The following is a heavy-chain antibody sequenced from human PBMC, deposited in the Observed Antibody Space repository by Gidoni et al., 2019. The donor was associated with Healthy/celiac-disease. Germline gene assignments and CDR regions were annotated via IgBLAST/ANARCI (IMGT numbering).Heavy chain of an antibody. CDR3: ARGGVMDSSGWENDY. D-gene: IGHD6-19*01. CDR1: GGSFSGYY. CDR2: INHSGST. Sequence: QVQLQQWGAGLLKPSETLSLTCAVYGGSFSGYYWSWIRQPPGKGLEWIGEINHSGSTNYNPSLKSRVTISVDTSKNQFSLKLSSVTAADTAVYYCARGGVMDSSGWENDYWGQGTLVTVSS. V-gene: IGHV4-34*01. J-gene: IGHJ4*02.